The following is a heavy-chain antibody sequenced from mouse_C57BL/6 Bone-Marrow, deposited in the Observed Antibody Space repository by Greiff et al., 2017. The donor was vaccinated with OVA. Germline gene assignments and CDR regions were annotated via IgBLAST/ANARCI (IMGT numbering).Heavy chain of an antibody. J-gene: IGHJ3*01. CDR2: INPNNGGT. CDR3: ARSMDYDWFAY. Sequence: VQLQQSGPELVKPGASVKISCKASGYTFTDYYMNWVKQSHGKSLEWIGDINPNNGGTSYNQKFKGKATLTVDKSSSTAYMELRSLTSEDSAVYYCARSMDYDWFAYWGQGTLVTVSA. V-gene: IGHV1-26*01. D-gene: IGHD2-4*01. CDR1: GYTFTDYY.